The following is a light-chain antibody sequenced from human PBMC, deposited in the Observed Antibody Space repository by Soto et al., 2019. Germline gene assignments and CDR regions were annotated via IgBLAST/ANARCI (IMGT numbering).Light chain of an antibody. CDR1: QSISSW. Sequence: DIQMTQSPSTLSASVGDRVTITCRASQSISSWLAWYQQKPGKAPKLLIDDASSLESGVPSRFSGSGSGTEFPLTISSLQPDDFATYYYQQYNSYWTFGQGTKVEIK. CDR3: QQYNSYWT. J-gene: IGKJ1*01. V-gene: IGKV1-5*01. CDR2: DAS.